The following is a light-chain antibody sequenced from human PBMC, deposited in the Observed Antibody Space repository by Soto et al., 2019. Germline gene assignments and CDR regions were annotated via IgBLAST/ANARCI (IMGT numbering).Light chain of an antibody. CDR3: CSYAGSSSYV. J-gene: IGLJ1*01. CDR1: SSDVGYYNF. CDR2: EVT. Sequence: ALTQPASVSGSPGQSITVSCTGTSSDVGYYNFVSWYQHRPGKAPKLLIFEVTKRPSGVSHRFSGSKSGNTASLTISGLQAEDEADYYCCSYAGSSSYVFGSGTKVTVL. V-gene: IGLV2-23*02.